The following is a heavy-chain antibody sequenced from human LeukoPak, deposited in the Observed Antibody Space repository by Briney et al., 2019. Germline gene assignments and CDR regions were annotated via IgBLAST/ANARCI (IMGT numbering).Heavy chain of an antibody. CDR1: GCSFTTYW. V-gene: IGHV5-51*01. Sequence: GESLKISCKGSGCSFTTYWIGWVRQMPGKGLEWMGIIDPGDSDMTYSPSFRGQVTISADKSISIAYLQWSSLNAWDTAVYFCARLRYYDSSGYKFVDYWGQGTLVTVSS. D-gene: IGHD3-22*01. CDR2: IDPGDSDM. CDR3: ARLRYYDSSGYKFVDY. J-gene: IGHJ4*02.